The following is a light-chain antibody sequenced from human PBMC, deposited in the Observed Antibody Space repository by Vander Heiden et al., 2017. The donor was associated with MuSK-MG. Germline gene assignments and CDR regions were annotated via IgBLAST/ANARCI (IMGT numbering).Light chain of an antibody. Sequence: EIVLTQSPGTLSLSPGERATLSCRASQSVSSSYLAWYQQKPGQAPRLLIYGASSRATGIQDRFSGSGSGTDFTLTISRLEPEDFAVYYCQQYGSSPLTFGGGTKVXIK. J-gene: IGKJ4*01. CDR2: GAS. V-gene: IGKV3-20*01. CDR1: QSVSSSY. CDR3: QQYGSSPLT.